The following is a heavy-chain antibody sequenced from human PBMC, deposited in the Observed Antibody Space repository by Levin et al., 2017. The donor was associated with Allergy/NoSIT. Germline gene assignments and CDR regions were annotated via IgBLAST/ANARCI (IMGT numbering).Heavy chain of an antibody. CDR2: IYHTGTT. D-gene: IGHD3-16*01. J-gene: IGHJ3*02. V-gene: IGHV4-31*11. CDR3: ARVGDRYDAFDI. Sequence: PSETLSLTCAVTGASISSGGHYWTWIRQHPGKGLEWIGHIYHTGTTSLNPSLESRVAVSVDTSENQISLKLSSVTAADTAVYYCARVGDRYDAFDIWGQGTAVSVSS. CDR1: GASISSGGHY.